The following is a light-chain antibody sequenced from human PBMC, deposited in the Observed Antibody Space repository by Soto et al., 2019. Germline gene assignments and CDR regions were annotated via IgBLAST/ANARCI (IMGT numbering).Light chain of an antibody. CDR3: QQYKNWWT. J-gene: IGKJ1*01. CDR1: QSVSSS. CDR2: GAS. V-gene: IGKV3-15*01. Sequence: EVVMTQSPATLSVSPGERATLSCRASQSVSSSLAWYQQKPGQAPRLLIYGASTRATGIPARFSGSGSGTEFTLTISSLQSEDSAVYYCQQYKNWWTFGQGTKVEIK.